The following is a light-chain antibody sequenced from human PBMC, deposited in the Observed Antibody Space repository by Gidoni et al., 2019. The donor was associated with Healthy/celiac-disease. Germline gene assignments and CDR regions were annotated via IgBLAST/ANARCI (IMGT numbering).Light chain of an antibody. CDR1: SSNIGAGYD. J-gene: IGLJ2*01. Sequence: QSVLTQTPSVSRAPGQRVTISCTGSSSNIGAGYDVHWYQQLPGTAPKLLIYGNSNRPSGVPDRFYGSKSGTSAYLAITGLQAEDEADYYCQSYDSSLSGYVVFGGGTKLTV. CDR2: GNS. CDR3: QSYDSSLSGYVV. V-gene: IGLV1-40*01.